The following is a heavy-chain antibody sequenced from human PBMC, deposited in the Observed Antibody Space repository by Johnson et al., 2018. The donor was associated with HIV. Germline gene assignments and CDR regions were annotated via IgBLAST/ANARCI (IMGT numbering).Heavy chain of an antibody. CDR3: ARDEPYNLNAFDI. J-gene: IGHJ3*02. CDR1: GFIFSSYG. CDR2: IWYDGSNK. Sequence: QVQLVESGGGVVQPGRSLRLSCAASGFIFSSYGMHWVRQAPGKGLEWVAVIWYDGSNKYYADSVKGRFTISRDNSKNTLYLQMNSLRVEDTAVYYCARDEPYNLNAFDIWGQGTMVTVSS. D-gene: IGHD5-24*01. V-gene: IGHV3-33*01.